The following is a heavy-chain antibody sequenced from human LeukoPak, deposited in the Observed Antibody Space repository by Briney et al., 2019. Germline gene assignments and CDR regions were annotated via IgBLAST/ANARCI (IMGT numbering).Heavy chain of an antibody. J-gene: IGHJ4*02. D-gene: IGHD4-17*01. CDR1: GGSISSYY. CDR3: ARGSGNHYYGDSLDY. Sequence: SETLSLTCTVSGGSISSYYWSWIRQPPGKGLEWIGYIYYSGSTNYNPSLKSRVTISVDTSKNQFSLKLSSVTAAETAVYYCARGSGNHYYGDSLDYWGQGTLVTVSS. V-gene: IGHV4-59*01. CDR2: IYYSGST.